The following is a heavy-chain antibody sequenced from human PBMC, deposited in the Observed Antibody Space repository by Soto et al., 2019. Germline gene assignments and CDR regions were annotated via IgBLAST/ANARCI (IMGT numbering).Heavy chain of an antibody. V-gene: IGHV1-69*01. D-gene: IGHD1-26*01. CDR3: ARDGGRHAGGIDY. CDR2: IIPIFGTA. Sequence: QVQLVQSGAEVKKPGSSMKVSCKASGGTFSSYSINWVRQAPGQGLEWMGEIIPIFGTANYAQKFQGRVTITADESTSTAYMELSSHISEDTAVYYCARDGGRHAGGIDYWGQGTLVTVS. CDR1: GGTFSSYS. J-gene: IGHJ4*02.